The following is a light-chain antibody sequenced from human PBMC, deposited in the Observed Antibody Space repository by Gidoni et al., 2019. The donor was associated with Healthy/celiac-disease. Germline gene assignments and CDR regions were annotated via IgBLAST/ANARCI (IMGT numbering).Light chain of an antibody. Sequence: QSALTQPASVSGSPGQSITISCTGTSSDVGGYNSVPWYQQHPGKAPKLMIYEVSNRPSGVSNRFSGSKSGNTASLTISGLQAEDEADYYCSSYTSSSTLLFGGGTKLTVL. CDR3: SSYTSSSTLL. J-gene: IGLJ2*01. V-gene: IGLV2-14*01. CDR1: SSDVGGYNS. CDR2: EVS.